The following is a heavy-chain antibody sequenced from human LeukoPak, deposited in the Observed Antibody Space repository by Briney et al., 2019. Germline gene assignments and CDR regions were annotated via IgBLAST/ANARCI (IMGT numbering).Heavy chain of an antibody. CDR3: ARESPDLDYYYYYMDV. J-gene: IGHJ6*03. CDR1: GGSISSYY. V-gene: IGHV4-59*01. Sequence: PSETLSLTCTVSGGSISSYYWSLIRQPPGKGLEWIGYIYYSGSTNYNPSLKSRVTISVDTSKNQFSLKLSSVTAADTAVYYCARESPDLDYYYYYMDVWGKGTTVTVSS. CDR2: IYYSGST.